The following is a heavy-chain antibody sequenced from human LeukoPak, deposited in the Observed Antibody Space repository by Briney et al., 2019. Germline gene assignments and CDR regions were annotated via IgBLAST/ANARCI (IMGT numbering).Heavy chain of an antibody. Sequence: PSETLSLTCAVYGGSFSGCYWSWIRQPPGEGLEWIGEINHSGSTNYNPSLKSRVTISVDTSKNQFSLKLSSVTAADTAVYYCARAAIYYDSSGLDYWGQGTLVTVSS. D-gene: IGHD3-22*01. J-gene: IGHJ4*02. CDR3: ARAAIYYDSSGLDY. CDR2: INHSGST. V-gene: IGHV4-34*01. CDR1: GGSFSGCY.